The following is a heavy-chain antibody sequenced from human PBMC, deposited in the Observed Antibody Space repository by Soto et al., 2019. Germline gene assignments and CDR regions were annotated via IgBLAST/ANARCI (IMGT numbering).Heavy chain of an antibody. V-gene: IGHV3-74*01. Sequence: PGGSLRLSCAASGFTFNTYWFHWVRQAPGEGLVWVSRITSDGTTNYADSVKGRFTMSRDNARNTLYLQMNSLRGDDMAVYYCVRDEQWLVGDLWGQGTLVTVSS. CDR1: GFTFNTYW. CDR3: VRDEQWLVGDL. CDR2: ITSDGTT. D-gene: IGHD6-19*01. J-gene: IGHJ5*02.